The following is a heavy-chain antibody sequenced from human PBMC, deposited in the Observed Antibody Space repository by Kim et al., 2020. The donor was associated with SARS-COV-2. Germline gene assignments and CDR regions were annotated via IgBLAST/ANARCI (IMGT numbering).Heavy chain of an antibody. D-gene: IGHD2-15*01. Sequence: GGSLRLSCAASGFTFSSYGMHWVRQAPGKGLEWVAVISYDVSNKYYADSVKGRFTISRDNSKNTLYLQMNSLRAEDTAVYYCAKIGVRCSGGSCYPDYWGQGTLVTVSS. CDR2: ISYDVSNK. CDR1: GFTFSSYG. V-gene: IGHV3-30*18. CDR3: AKIGVRCSGGSCYPDY. J-gene: IGHJ4*02.